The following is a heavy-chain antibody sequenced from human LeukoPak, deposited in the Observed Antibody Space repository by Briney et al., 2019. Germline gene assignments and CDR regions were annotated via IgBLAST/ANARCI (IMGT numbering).Heavy chain of an antibody. CDR2: IYRGGST. D-gene: IGHD3-16*01. V-gene: IGHV3-66*01. Sequence: GSLRLSFAASGFTVSNNYMSWVRPAPGKGLDWGSIIYRGGSTYYADSVKDRFTISRDNSKNTVYLQMNSLRAEDTAVYYCAGSYVSRSFDYWGQGTLVTVSS. J-gene: IGHJ4*02. CDR1: GFTVSNNY. CDR3: AGSYVSRSFDY.